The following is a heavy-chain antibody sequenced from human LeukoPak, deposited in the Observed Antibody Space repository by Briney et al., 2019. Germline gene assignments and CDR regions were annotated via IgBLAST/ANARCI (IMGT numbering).Heavy chain of an antibody. CDR2: IGIAGDT. V-gene: IGHV3-13*01. J-gene: IGHJ3*01. CDR1: GFTFSNYD. CDR3: AGARGYSIMSTAYASDV. Sequence: QTGGSLRLSCAASGFTFSNYDMHWVRQVTGKGLEWVSAIGIAGDTYYPGSVKGRFTISRENAKNSLYLQMNSLRAGDTAVYYCAGARGYSIMSTAYASDVWGQGTLVTVSS. D-gene: IGHD5/OR15-5a*01.